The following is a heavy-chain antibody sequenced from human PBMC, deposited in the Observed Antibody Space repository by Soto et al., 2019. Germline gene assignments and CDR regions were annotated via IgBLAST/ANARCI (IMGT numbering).Heavy chain of an antibody. CDR3: AKDRKSGSGWYWDY. CDR1: GFTFSTYA. V-gene: IGHV3-23*01. CDR2: ISGSGGST. Sequence: GGSLRLSCAASGFTFSTYAMSWVRQAPGKGLEWVSGISGSGGSTYYADSVKGRFTISRDNSNNTLYLQMSSLRAEDTAVYYCAKDRKSGSGWYWDYWGQGTLVTVSS. D-gene: IGHD6-19*01. J-gene: IGHJ4*02.